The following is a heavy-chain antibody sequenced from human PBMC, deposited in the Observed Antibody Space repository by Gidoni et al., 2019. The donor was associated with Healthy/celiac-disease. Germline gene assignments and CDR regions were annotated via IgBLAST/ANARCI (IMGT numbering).Heavy chain of an antibody. D-gene: IGHD1-26*01. CDR1: GGSISSYY. CDR2: IYYSGST. V-gene: IGHV4-59*01. CDR3: ARDPVGATGWFDP. Sequence: QVQLQESGPGLVKPSETLSLTCTVSGGSISSYYWSWIRQPPGKGLEWIGYIYYSGSTNYNPSLKSRVTISVDTSKNQFSLKLSSVTAADTAVYYCARDPVGATGWFDPWGQGTLVTVSS. J-gene: IGHJ5*02.